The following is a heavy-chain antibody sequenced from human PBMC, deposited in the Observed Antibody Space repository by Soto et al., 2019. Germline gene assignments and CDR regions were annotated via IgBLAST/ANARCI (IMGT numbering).Heavy chain of an antibody. D-gene: IGHD2-8*01. CDR3: ARGDSTDCSNGVCSFFYNHDMDV. CDR2: INPKSGGT. CDR1: GYSFTDYH. J-gene: IGHJ6*02. V-gene: IGHV1-2*04. Sequence: ASVKVSCKASGYSFTDYHIHWVRQAPGQGLEWRGRINPKSGGTSTAQKFQGWVTMTTDTTISKASMQLTRLTSDDTAIYYCARGDSTDCSNGVCSFFYNHDMDVWGQGTTVTVS.